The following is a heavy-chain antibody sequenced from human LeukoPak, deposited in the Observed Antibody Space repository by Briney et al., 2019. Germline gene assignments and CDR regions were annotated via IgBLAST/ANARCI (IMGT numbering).Heavy chain of an antibody. CDR3: TRDLNSNGRRDYFDS. CDR1: GFNFRRYA. CDR2: ISSDGNTK. J-gene: IGHJ4*02. D-gene: IGHD1-26*01. Sequence: GGSLRLSCAASGFNFRRYAMHWVRQAPGKGLEWVAVISSDGNTKYYADSVKGRFSMSRDNSKNTLYVQMNSLRSEDTAVHHCTRDLNSNGRRDYFDSWGQGTLVTVSS. V-gene: IGHV3-30-3*01.